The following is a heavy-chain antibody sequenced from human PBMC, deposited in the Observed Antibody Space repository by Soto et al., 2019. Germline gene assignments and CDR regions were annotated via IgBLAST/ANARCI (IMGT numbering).Heavy chain of an antibody. Sequence: EVQLLESGGGFVPPGGSLRLSCAASGFIFSDYAMTWVRQAPGKGLEWVSAISGSGGKTYYADSVKGRFTISRDSSENMMSLQMSGLRAEDTAIYYCVKGMNYYYYYMDVWGNGPTVTVS. V-gene: IGHV3-23*01. CDR1: GFIFSDYA. CDR2: ISGSGGKT. CDR3: VKGMNYYYYYMDV. J-gene: IGHJ6*03.